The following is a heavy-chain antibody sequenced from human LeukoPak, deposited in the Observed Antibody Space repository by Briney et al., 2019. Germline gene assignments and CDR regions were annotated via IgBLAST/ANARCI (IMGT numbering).Heavy chain of an antibody. V-gene: IGHV3-66*01. CDR2: IYSGGST. CDR3: ARDGSAVANDAFDI. CDR1: GFTVSSNY. Sequence: GGSLRLSCAASGFTVSSNYVSWVRQAPGKGLEWVSVIYSGGSTYYADSVKGRFTISRDNSKNTLYLQMNSLRAEDTAVYYCARDGSAVANDAFDIWGQGTMVTVSS. D-gene: IGHD3-10*01. J-gene: IGHJ3*02.